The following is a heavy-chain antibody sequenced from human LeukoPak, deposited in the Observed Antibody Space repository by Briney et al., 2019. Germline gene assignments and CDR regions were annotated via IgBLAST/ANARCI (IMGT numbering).Heavy chain of an antibody. Sequence: PGGSLRLSCAASGFTFSSYAMSWVCQAPGKGLEWVSAISGSGGSTYYADSVKGRFTISRDNSKNTLYLQMNSLRAEDTAVYYCVKNIWRQWSIDYWGQGTLVTVSS. CDR1: GFTFSSYA. D-gene: IGHD6-19*01. CDR2: ISGSGGST. V-gene: IGHV3-23*01. J-gene: IGHJ4*02. CDR3: VKNIWRQWSIDY.